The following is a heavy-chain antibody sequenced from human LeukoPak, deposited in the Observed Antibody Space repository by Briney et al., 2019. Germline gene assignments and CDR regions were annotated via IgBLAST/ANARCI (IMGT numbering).Heavy chain of an antibody. J-gene: IGHJ4*02. CDR1: GGSISSYY. CDR2: IYYSGST. V-gene: IGHV4-59*01. Sequence: PSETLSLTCTVSGGSISSYYWSWIRQPPGKGLEWIGYIYYSGSTNYNPSLKSRVTISVDTSKNQFSLKLGSVTAADTAVYYCARGDSSSWSYFDYWGQGTLVTVSS. D-gene: IGHD6-13*01. CDR3: ARGDSSSWSYFDY.